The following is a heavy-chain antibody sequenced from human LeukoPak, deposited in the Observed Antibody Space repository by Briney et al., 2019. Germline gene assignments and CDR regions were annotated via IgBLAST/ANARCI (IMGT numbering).Heavy chain of an antibody. CDR3: ARDYDSSGYMTDP. J-gene: IGHJ5*02. CDR1: GFSFSSYW. D-gene: IGHD3-22*01. CDR2: IKQDGSEK. Sequence: GGSLRLSCAASGFSFSSYWMSWVRQAPGKGLEWVANIKQDGSEKFYVDSVKGRFTISRDNAKNSMSVVMNSLRAEDTAVYYCARDYDSSGYMTDPWGQGTLVTVSS. V-gene: IGHV3-7*01.